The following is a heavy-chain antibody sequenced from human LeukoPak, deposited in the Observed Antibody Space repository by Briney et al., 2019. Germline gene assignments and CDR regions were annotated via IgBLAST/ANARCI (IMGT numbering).Heavy chain of an antibody. CDR1: GYTFTSYG. Sequence: SVKVSCKASGYTFTSYGISWVRQAPGQGLEWMGRIIPIFGTANYAQKFQGRVTITTDESTSTAYMELSSLRSEDTAVYYCARGGTHYYDSSGYYSIFDYWGQGTLVTVSS. V-gene: IGHV1-69*05. CDR3: ARGGTHYYDSSGYYSIFDY. CDR2: IIPIFGTA. D-gene: IGHD3-22*01. J-gene: IGHJ4*02.